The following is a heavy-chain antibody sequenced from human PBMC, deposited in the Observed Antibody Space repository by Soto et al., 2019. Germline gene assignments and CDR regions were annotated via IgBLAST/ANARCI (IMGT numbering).Heavy chain of an antibody. CDR3: ARVGRTDRHLYYYYGMDV. V-gene: IGHV3-11*01. CDR1: GFTFSDYY. D-gene: IGHD1-1*01. CDR2: ISSSGSTI. J-gene: IGHJ6*02. Sequence: QVQLVESGGGLVKPGGSLRLSCAASGFTFSDYYMSWIRQAPGKGLEWVSYISSSGSTIYYADSVKGRFTISRDNAKNQLYLQMNSLRAEDTAAYYCARVGRTDRHLYYYYGMDVWGQGTTVTVSS.